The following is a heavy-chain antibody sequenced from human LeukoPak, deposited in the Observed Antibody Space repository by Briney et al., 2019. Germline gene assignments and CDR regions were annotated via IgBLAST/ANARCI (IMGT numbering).Heavy chain of an antibody. CDR1: GDSLSTKY. Sequence: PSETLSLTCIVSGDSLSTKYWAWVRQPPGMPLEYVGYVHYSGATDYNPSLQSRLTISMDTSRNIFSLRLSSVTAADTAVYYCARLMPMVLTGQRYFYHPLDVWGKGTTVTVSS. CDR2: VHYSGAT. J-gene: IGHJ6*04. CDR3: ARLMPMVLTGQRYFYHPLDV. V-gene: IGHV4-59*08. D-gene: IGHD3-9*01.